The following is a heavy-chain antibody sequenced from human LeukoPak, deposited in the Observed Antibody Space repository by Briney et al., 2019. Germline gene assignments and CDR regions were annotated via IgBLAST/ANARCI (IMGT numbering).Heavy chain of an antibody. CDR3: ARSGYCSSTSCYVYFDY. D-gene: IGHD2-2*01. CDR1: GFTFSGYS. V-gene: IGHV3-21*01. J-gene: IGHJ4*02. CDR2: ISSSSSYI. Sequence: GGSLRLSCAASGFTFSGYSMNWVRQAPGKGLEWVSSISSSSSYIYYADSVKGRFTISRDNAKNSLYLQMNSLRAEDTAVYYCARSGYCSSTSCYVYFDYWGQGTLVTVSS.